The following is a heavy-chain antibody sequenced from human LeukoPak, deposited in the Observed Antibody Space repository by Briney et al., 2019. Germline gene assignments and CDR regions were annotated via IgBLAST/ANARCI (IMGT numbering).Heavy chain of an antibody. CDR1: GFTFSSYA. D-gene: IGHD3-3*01. CDR3: AKDRTYDFWSGYPRGYYYMDV. Sequence: GGSLRLSCAASGFTFSSYAMSWVRQAPGKGLEWVSAISGSGGSTYYADSVKGRFTISRDNSKNTLYLQMNSPRAEDTAVYYCAKDRTYDFWSGYPRGYYYMDVWGKGTTVTVSS. J-gene: IGHJ6*03. CDR2: ISGSGGST. V-gene: IGHV3-23*01.